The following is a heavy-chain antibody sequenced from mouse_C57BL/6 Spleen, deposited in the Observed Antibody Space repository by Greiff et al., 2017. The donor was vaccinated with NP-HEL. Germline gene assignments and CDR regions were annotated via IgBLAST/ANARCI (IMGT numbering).Heavy chain of an antibody. J-gene: IGHJ3*01. CDR3: ARSSGWFAY. Sequence: VQLKQSGPELVKPGASVKISCKASGYSFTGYYMNWVKQSPEKSLEWIGEINPSTGGTTYNQKFKAKATLTVDKSSSTAYMQLKSLTSEDSAVYYCARSSGWFAYWGQGTLVTVSA. V-gene: IGHV1-42*01. D-gene: IGHD3-2*02. CDR1: GYSFTGYY. CDR2: INPSTGGT.